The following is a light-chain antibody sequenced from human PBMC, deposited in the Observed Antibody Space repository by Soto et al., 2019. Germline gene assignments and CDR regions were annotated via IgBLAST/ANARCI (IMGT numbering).Light chain of an antibody. CDR2: GAS. Sequence: AIQLTQSPSSLSASVGDRVTISCRASRGISSALAWYQRKPGKAPRLLIYGASSLHSGVPSRFSGSGSGTDFTLTISSLQPEDFGSFYCQHVSDYPRAFGQGTKVDIK. CDR3: QHVSDYPRA. V-gene: IGKV1D-13*01. J-gene: IGKJ2*01. CDR1: RGISSA.